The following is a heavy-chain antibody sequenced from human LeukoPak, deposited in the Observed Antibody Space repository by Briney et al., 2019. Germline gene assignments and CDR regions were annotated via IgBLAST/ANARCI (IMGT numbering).Heavy chain of an antibody. CDR1: GFSFSTYG. CDR2: IPTSGGIT. V-gene: IGHV3-21*01. D-gene: IGHD4-17*01. CDR3: ARDSGEEYYFDY. Sequence: PGGSLRLSCADSGFSFSTYGMSWVRQAPGKGLEWVSGIPTSGGITYYADSVKGRFTISRDNAKNSLYLQMNSLRAEDTAVYYCARDSGEEYYFDYWGQGTLVTVSS. J-gene: IGHJ4*02.